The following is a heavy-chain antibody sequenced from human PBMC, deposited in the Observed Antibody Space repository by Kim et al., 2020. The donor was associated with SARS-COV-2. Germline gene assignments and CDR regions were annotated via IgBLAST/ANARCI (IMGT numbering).Heavy chain of an antibody. CDR3: APDYQPLPQDNWFDP. Sequence: GGSLRLSCAASGFTFSSYSMNWVRQAPGKGLEWVSSISSSSSYIYYADSVKGRFTISRDNAKNSLYLQMNSLRAEDTAVYYCAPDYQPLPQDNWFDPWGQGTLVTVSS. CDR1: GFTFSSYS. CDR2: ISSSSSYI. V-gene: IGHV3-21*01. D-gene: IGHD2-2*01. J-gene: IGHJ5*02.